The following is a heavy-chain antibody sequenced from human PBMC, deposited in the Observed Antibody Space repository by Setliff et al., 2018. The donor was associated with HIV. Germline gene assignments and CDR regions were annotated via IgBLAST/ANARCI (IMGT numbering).Heavy chain of an antibody. J-gene: IGHJ4*02. CDR3: AKCGGVTCYSASWYFDY. V-gene: IGHV3-30*02. D-gene: IGHD2-15*01. CDR2: IEFDGKNE. CDR1: GFTFRLYG. Sequence: PGGSLRLSCAASGFTFRLYGMHWVRRAPGKGLEWVASIEFDGKNEYYAESVKGRFTISRDNSKSTVYLQMNSVTPEDSAMYYCAKCGGVTCYSASWYFDYWGQGTLVTVSS.